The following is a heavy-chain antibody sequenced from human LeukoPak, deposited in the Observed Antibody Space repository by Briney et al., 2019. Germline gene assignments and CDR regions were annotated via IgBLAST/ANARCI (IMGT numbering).Heavy chain of an antibody. V-gene: IGHV3-64*01. D-gene: IGHD2-21*02. Sequence: PGGSLRLSCIASGFTLSRYIMNWVRQAPGKGLEYVSAITTNGGRTYYANSFKGRFTISRDNSKSTLYLQMGSLRTEDMAVYYCARGRLVVTALDYWGQGTLVTVSS. CDR3: ARGRLVVTALDY. CDR1: GFTLSRYI. J-gene: IGHJ4*02. CDR2: ITTNGGRT.